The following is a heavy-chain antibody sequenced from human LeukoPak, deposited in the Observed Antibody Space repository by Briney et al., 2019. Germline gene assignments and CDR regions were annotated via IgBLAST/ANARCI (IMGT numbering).Heavy chain of an antibody. J-gene: IGHJ4*02. D-gene: IGHD6-19*01. CDR3: ARDGSGWYSDY. CDR2: LNGNGGSRT. CDR1: GFAFADYG. Sequence: PGGSLRLSCAASGFAFADYGMSWVRQAPGKGLEWVSGLNGNGGSRTGYADSVKGRFTISRDNAKNSLYLQMNGLRAEDTALYYCARDGSGWYSDYWGQGTLVTVSS. V-gene: IGHV3-20*04.